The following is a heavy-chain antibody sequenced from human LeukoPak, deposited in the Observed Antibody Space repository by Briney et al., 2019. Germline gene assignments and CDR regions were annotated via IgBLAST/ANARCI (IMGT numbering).Heavy chain of an antibody. V-gene: IGHV1-18*01. Sequence: ASVKVSCKASGYTFTSYGISWVRQAPGQGLEWMEWISAYNGNTNYAQKLQGRVTMTTDTSTSTAYMELRSLRSDDTAVYYCARVYSSSSRNWFDPWGQGTLVTVSS. CDR3: ARVYSSSSRNWFDP. J-gene: IGHJ5*02. CDR1: GYTFTSYG. D-gene: IGHD6-6*01. CDR2: ISAYNGNT.